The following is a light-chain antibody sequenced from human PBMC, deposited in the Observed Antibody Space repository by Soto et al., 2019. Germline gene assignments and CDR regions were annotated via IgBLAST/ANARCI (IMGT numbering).Light chain of an antibody. J-gene: IGLJ1*01. Sequence: SALTQPPSVSGSPGQSVTISCTGTSTDFVSYNRVSWYQQPPGTAPKLIIYEASNRPSGVPDRFSGSKSGNTASLTISGLKAADEADYYCSLYTSENTYVFGTGTKV. CDR3: SLYTSENTYV. CDR2: EAS. V-gene: IGLV2-18*01. CDR1: STDFVSYNR.